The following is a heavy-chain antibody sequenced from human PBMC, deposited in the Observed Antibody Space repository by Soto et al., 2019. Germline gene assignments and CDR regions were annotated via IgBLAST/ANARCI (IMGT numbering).Heavy chain of an antibody. Sequence: PSETLSLTCTVSGDSISTDYWSWIRQSPGKGLEWIGFIYYGGSTNYNPSLKSRVTISVDTPKNQFSLKLSSVTAADTAVYYCGKNWNWGSLVHWGQGTLVTVSS. D-gene: IGHD7-27*01. J-gene: IGHJ4*02. V-gene: IGHV4-59*08. CDR3: GKNWNWGSLVH. CDR2: IYYGGST. CDR1: GDSISTDY.